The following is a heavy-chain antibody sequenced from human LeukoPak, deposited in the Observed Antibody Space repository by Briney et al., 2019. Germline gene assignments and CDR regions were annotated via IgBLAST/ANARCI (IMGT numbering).Heavy chain of an antibody. CDR3: ARGRHIVVVPAAMGPGEPGMDV. V-gene: IGHV4-34*01. CDR2: INHSGST. D-gene: IGHD2-2*01. CDR1: GGSFSGYY. Sequence: SETLSLTCAVYGGSFSGYYWSWIRQPPGKGLEWIGEINHSGSTNYNPSLKSRVTISVDTSKNQFSLKLSSVTAADTAVYYCARGRHIVVVPAAMGPGEPGMDVWDQGTTVTVSS. J-gene: IGHJ6*02.